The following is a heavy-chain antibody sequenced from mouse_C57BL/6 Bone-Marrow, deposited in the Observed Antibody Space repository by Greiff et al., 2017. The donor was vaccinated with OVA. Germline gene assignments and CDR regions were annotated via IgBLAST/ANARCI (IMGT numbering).Heavy chain of an antibody. J-gene: IGHJ3*01. V-gene: IGHV10-1*01. CDR3: VRNCFAY. Sequence: EVQVVESGGGLVQPKGSLKLSCAASGFSFNTYAMNWVRQAPGKGLEWVARIRSKSNNYATYYADSVKDRFTISRDDSESMLYLQMNDVKTEDTAMYSCVRNCFAYWGQGTLVTVSA. CDR1: GFSFNTYA. CDR2: IRSKSNNYAT.